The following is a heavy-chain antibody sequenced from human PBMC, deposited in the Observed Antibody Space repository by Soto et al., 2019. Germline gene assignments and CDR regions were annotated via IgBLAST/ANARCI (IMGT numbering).Heavy chain of an antibody. J-gene: IGHJ4*02. CDR2: IYYSRST. CDR1: GGSISSSSYY. V-gene: IGHV4-39*01. D-gene: IGHD5-12*01. Sequence: QLQLQESGPGLVKPSETLSLTCTVSGGSISSSSYYWGWIRQPPGKGLEWIGSIYYSRSTYYNPSLQRRVTLSVDTSKIQFSLKLSSVTAEDTAVYYCARHLPLCSGSDIGGHFDYWGQGTLVTVSS. CDR3: ARHLPLCSGSDIGGHFDY.